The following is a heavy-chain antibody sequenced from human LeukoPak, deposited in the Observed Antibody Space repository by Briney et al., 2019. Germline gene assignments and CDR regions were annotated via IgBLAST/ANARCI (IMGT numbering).Heavy chain of an antibody. CDR2: ISSSSSYI. Sequence: GGSLRLSCAASGFTFSSYSMNWVRQAPGKGLEWVSSISSSSSYIYYADSVKGRFTISRDNSKNTLYLQMNSLRAEDTAVYYCAKDLTTVTSQGDYWGQGTLVTVSS. CDR1: GFTFSSYS. CDR3: AKDLTTVTSQGDY. D-gene: IGHD4-17*01. J-gene: IGHJ4*02. V-gene: IGHV3-21*01.